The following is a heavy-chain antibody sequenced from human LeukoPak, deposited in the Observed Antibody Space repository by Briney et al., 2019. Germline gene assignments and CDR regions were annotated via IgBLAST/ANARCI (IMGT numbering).Heavy chain of an antibody. CDR2: ISAYNGNT. V-gene: IGHV1-18*01. J-gene: IGHJ6*02. CDR3: VRMYYYGMDV. D-gene: IGHD2-8*01. Sequence: GASVKVSCKASGYTFTSYDINWVRQAPRQGLEWMGWISAYNGNTDYAQKLQGRVTMTTDTSTSTAYMELRSLRSDDTAVYYCVRMYYYGMDVWGQGTTVTVSS. CDR1: GYTFTSYD.